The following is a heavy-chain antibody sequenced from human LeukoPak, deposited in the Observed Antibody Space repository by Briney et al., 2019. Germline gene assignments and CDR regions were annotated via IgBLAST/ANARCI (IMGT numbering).Heavy chain of an antibody. CDR2: ISTDNGNT. D-gene: IGHD1-26*01. V-gene: IGHV1-18*01. Sequence: ASVKVSCKASGYTFSSHGITWVRQAPGQGLEWMGWISTDNGNTNYAQKLQGRVTMTTDTSTSTAYMELRSLRSDDTAVYYCARDDEWELLRFDYWGQGTLVTVSS. J-gene: IGHJ4*02. CDR3: ARDDEWELLRFDY. CDR1: GYTFSSHG.